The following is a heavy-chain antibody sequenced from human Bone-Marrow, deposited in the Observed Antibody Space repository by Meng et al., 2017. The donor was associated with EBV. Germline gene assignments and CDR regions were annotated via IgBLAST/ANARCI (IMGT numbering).Heavy chain of an antibody. J-gene: IGHJ4*02. Sequence: QVQWVQAGAEVKKPGSPVKVSCKTSGGTFSSDAISWVRQAPGQGLEWMGGLIPMLGAPNYAQKFQDRVTIIADKSTSIHYMELSSLRSDDTAVYYCASESGRGYTPDYWGRGALVTVSS. CDR2: LIPMLGAP. D-gene: IGHD3-10*01. CDR1: GGTFSSDA. CDR3: ASESGRGYTPDY. V-gene: IGHV1-69*06.